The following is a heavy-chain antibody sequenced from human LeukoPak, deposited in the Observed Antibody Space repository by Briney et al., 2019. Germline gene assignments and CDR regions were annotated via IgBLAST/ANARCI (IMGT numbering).Heavy chain of an antibody. CDR2: IYYSGST. CDR1: GGSISSSSYY. J-gene: IGHJ4*02. D-gene: IGHD3-10*01. CDR3: ARDSTNYYGSGSSSFDY. Sequence: SETLSLTCTVSGGSISSSSYYWGWIRQPPGKGLEWIGSIYYSGSTYYNPSLKSRVTISVDTSKNQFSLKLSSVTAADTAVYYCARDSTNYYGSGSSSFDYWGQGTLVTVSS. V-gene: IGHV4-39*02.